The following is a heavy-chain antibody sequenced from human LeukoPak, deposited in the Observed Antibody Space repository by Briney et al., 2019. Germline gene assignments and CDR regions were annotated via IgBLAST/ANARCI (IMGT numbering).Heavy chain of an antibody. V-gene: IGHV1-8*01. D-gene: IGHD6-13*01. CDR1: GYTFTSYD. CDR3: ARILGGSSWNHVNWFDP. CDR2: MNPNSGNT. J-gene: IGHJ5*02. Sequence: GASVKVSCKASGYTFTSYDINWVRQATGQGLEWMGWMNPNSGNTGYAQKFQGRVTMTRNTSISTAYMELSSLRSEDTAVYYCARILGGSSWNHVNWFDPWGQGTLVTVSS.